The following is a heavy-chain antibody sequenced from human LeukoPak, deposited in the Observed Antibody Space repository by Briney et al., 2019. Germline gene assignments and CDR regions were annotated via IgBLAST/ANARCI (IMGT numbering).Heavy chain of an antibody. V-gene: IGHV1-46*01. Sequence: ASVNVSCKASGYTFTSYYMHWVRQAPGQGLEWMGIINPSGGSTSYAQKFQGRVTMTRDTSTSTVYMELSSLRSEDTAVYYCARDRRVVMEPTSYYFDYWGQGTLVTVSS. CDR3: ARDRRVVMEPTSYYFDY. D-gene: IGHD4-23*01. J-gene: IGHJ4*02. CDR2: INPSGGST. CDR1: GYTFTSYY.